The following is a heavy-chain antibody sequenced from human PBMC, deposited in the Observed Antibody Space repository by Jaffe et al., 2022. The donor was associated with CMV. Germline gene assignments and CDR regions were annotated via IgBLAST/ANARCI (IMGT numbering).Heavy chain of an antibody. J-gene: IGHJ6*02. V-gene: IGHV4-39*01. CDR1: GGSISSSSYY. CDR2: IYYSGST. D-gene: IGHD6-13*01. Sequence: QLQLQESGPGLVKPSETLSLTCTVSGGSISSSSYYWGWIRQPPGKGLEWIGSIYYSGSTYYNPSLKSRVTISVDTSKNQFSLKLSSVTAADTAVYYCARVLLHIAARGDMDVWGQGTTVTVSS. CDR3: ARVLLHIAARGDMDV.